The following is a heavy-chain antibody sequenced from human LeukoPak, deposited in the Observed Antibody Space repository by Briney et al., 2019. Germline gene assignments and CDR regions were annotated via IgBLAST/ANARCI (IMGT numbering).Heavy chain of an antibody. CDR3: TQGSGQYFDY. V-gene: IGHV3-15*07. CDR1: GLTLSNVW. CDR2: IRSGGDGGTT. J-gene: IGHJ4*02. Sequence: GGSLRLSCAVSGLTLSNVWMNWVRQAPGKGLEWVGRIRSGGDGGTTDFAAPVKGRFTISRDDSKNTLYLQMNSLTSEDTAVYYCTQGSGQYFDYWGQGTLVTVSS. D-gene: IGHD2-15*01.